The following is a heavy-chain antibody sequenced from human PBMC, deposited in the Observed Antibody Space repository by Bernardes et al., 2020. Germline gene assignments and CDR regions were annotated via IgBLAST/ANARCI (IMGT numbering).Heavy chain of an antibody. V-gene: IGHV3-48*01. Sequence: GGSLRLSCAASGFTFSSYSMNWVRQAPGKGLEWVSYISSSSSTIYYADSVKGRFTISRDNAKNSLYLQMNSLRAEDTAVYYCARDHVVVVPAAILSYYYYYMDVWGKGTTVTVSS. D-gene: IGHD2-2*02. J-gene: IGHJ6*03. CDR2: ISSSSSTI. CDR1: GFTFSSYS. CDR3: ARDHVVVVPAAILSYYYYYMDV.